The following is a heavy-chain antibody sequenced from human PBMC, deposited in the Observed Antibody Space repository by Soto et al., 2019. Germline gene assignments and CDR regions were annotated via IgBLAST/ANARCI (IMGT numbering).Heavy chain of an antibody. D-gene: IGHD1-20*01. CDR3: VRDIGEYNNGFDY. Sequence: QVQLVESGGGVVQPGTSLRLSCAASGFTFSNFGMHWVRQAPGKGLEWLTAIWYDGNREYYVDSVKGRFTISRDNSKKTIYLHMNSLRVEDTAVYYGVRDIGEYNNGFDYWGQGTLVTVSS. CDR1: GFTFSNFG. J-gene: IGHJ4*02. CDR2: IWYDGNRE. V-gene: IGHV3-33*01.